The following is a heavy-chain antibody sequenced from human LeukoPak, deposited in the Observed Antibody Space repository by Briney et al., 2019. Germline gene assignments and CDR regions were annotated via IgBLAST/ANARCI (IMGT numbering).Heavy chain of an antibody. V-gene: IGHV3-21*01. CDR2: ISSSSSYI. CDR3: ARETYYDYVWGSYQDDNWFDP. D-gene: IGHD3-16*02. Sequence: GGSLRLSCAASGFTFGSYSMNWVRQAPGKGLEWVSSISSSSSYIYYADSVKGRFTISRDNAKNSLYLQMNSLRAEDTAVYYCARETYYDYVWGSYQDDNWFDPWGQGTLVTVSS. J-gene: IGHJ5*02. CDR1: GFTFGSYS.